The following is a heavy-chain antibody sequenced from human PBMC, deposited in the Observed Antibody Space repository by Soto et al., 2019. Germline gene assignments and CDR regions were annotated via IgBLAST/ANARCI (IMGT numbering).Heavy chain of an antibody. CDR1: GYTFSSYT. D-gene: IGHD2-15*01. V-gene: IGHV1-69*04. J-gene: IGHJ5*02. CDR3: ARDLNYCSGGSCSSVWFDP. Sequence: SVKVSCKASGYTFSSYTISWVRQAPGQGLEWMGRIIPILGIANYAQKFQGRVTITADKSTSTAYMELSSLRSEDTAVYYCARDLNYCSGGSCSSVWFDPWGQGTLVTVSS. CDR2: IIPILGIA.